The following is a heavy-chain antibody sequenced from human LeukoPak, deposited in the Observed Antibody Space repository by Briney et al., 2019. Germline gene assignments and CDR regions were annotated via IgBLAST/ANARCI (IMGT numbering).Heavy chain of an antibody. J-gene: IGHJ5*02. CDR3: AGLGSIMQERIDP. Sequence: GASVKVSCKASGYFFTGYHVHWVRQAPGQGLEWMGRINSDNGDTNSAQKFQGRITMARDTSISTAYMELTWLTSDDTAVYYCAGLGSIMQERIDPWGQGTPVTVSS. D-gene: IGHD3-16*01. CDR1: GYFFTGYH. CDR2: INSDNGDT. V-gene: IGHV1-2*02.